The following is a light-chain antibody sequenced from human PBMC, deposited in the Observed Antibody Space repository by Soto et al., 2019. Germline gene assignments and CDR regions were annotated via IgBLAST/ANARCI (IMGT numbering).Light chain of an antibody. CDR1: SSDVGGSNY. Sequence: QSALTQPASVSGSPGQSITISCTGTSSDVGGSNYVSWYQHHPGKAPKLMIYEVSNRPSGVSSRFSGSKSGNTASLTISGLQAEDEADYYCSSYTSGITVFGGGTKLTVL. CDR2: EVS. CDR3: SSYTSGITV. V-gene: IGLV2-14*01. J-gene: IGLJ3*02.